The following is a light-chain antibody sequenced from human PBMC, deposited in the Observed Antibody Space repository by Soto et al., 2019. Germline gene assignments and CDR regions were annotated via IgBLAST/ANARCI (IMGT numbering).Light chain of an antibody. J-gene: IGKJ2*01. V-gene: IGKV1-39*01. CDR3: QQSYSSLYT. CDR2: AAS. CDR1: QSISSH. Sequence: DIQMTQSPSSLSASVGDRVTITCRASQSISSHLNWYQQKPGNAPKVLISAASSLQSGVPSRFSGSGSGTGFTLTISSLQPEDYATYYCQQSYSSLYTFGQGTKLEIK.